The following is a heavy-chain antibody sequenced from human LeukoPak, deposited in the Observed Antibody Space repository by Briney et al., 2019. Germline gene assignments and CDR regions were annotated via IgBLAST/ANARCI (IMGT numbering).Heavy chain of an antibody. CDR1: GYTFTSYD. J-gene: IGHJ4*02. CDR3: ARGSELRDPYDY. CDR2: MNPNSGNT. V-gene: IGHV1-8*01. Sequence: ASVKVSCKASGYTFTSYDIDWVRQATGQGLEWVGWMNPNSGNTGYAQKFQGRVTMTRNTSISTAYMELSSLRSEDTAVYYCARGSELRDPYDYWGQGTLVTVSS. D-gene: IGHD1-7*01.